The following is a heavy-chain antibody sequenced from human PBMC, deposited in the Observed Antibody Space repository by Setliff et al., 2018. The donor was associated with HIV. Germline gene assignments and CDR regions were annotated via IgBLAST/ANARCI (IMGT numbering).Heavy chain of an antibody. CDR2: IYYGGHT. V-gene: IGHV4-39*07. J-gene: IGHJ4*02. CDR1: GGSISTSSFS. Sequence: SETLSLTCTVSGGSISTSSFSWGWVRQSPGRGLEWIGSIYYGGHTNYNPSLKSRVTVSVDTSKNQFSLKLRSVTAADTAVYYCVRVNKDSYDSSGNYAFENWGQGTLVTVSS. D-gene: IGHD3-22*01. CDR3: VRVNKDSYDSSGNYAFEN.